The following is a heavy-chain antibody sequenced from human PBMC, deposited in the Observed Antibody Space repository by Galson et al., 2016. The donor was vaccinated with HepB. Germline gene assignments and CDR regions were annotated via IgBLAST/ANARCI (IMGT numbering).Heavy chain of an antibody. V-gene: IGHV3-23*01. CDR2: ISAGGGTT. CDR3: AKDRMGGGYFDWISTRYYNYYYGMDV. CDR1: GFTFSDYT. D-gene: IGHD3-9*01. J-gene: IGHJ6*02. Sequence: SLRLSCAASGFTFSDYTMTWVRLAPGRGLGWVSSISAGGGTTYYTDSVEGRLTVSRDNSKNTLDLQMNSLSAEDTAIYYCAKDRMGGGYFDWISTRYYNYYYGMDVWGQGTTVTVSS.